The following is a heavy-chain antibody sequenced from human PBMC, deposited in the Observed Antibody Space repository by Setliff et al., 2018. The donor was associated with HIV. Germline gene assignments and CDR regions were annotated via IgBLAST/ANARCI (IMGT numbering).Heavy chain of an antibody. CDR1: GGSISSGGYY. Sequence: PSETLSLTCTVSGGSISSGGYYWNWIRQYPVKGLEWIGHIYYNGRTLFNPALGTRLNMSVDTSENQFSLHLNSVTAADTAVYYCVRERRRSPLSYGLDVWAKGPRPPSP. J-gene: IGHJ6*02. V-gene: IGHV4-31*03. CDR2: IYYNGRT. CDR3: VRERRRSPLSYGLDV.